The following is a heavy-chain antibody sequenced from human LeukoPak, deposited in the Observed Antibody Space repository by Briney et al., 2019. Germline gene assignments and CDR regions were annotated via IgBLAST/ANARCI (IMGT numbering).Heavy chain of an antibody. D-gene: IGHD6-13*01. V-gene: IGHV3-7*03. CDR3: VRDNPRQQGFAY. J-gene: IGHJ4*02. CDR2: INHNGNVN. CDR1: GFTFSSYR. Sequence: GGSLRLSCAASGFTFSSYRMNWARQAPGKGLEWVASINHNGNVNYYVDSVEGRFTISRDNAKNSLYLQMNSLRAEDTAVYYCVRDNPRQQGFAYWGQGTLVTVSS.